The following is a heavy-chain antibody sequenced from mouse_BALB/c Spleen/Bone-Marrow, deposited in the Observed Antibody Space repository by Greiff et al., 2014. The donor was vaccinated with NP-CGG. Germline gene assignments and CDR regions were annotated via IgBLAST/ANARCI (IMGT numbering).Heavy chain of an antibody. CDR1: GFTFSSFR. CDR3: AASYDGDYGFAE. J-gene: IGHJ3*01. Sequence: EVNVVESGGGLVQPGGSRKLSCAASGFTFSSFRMHWVRQAPEKGLEWVAYISSGSSTIYYVDTLKGRFTISRDNPQNTLFLQMTSLRSENTSMYYCAASYDGDYGFAEWGQGTLVTVGA. D-gene: IGHD2-3*01. V-gene: IGHV5-17*02. CDR2: ISSGSSTI.